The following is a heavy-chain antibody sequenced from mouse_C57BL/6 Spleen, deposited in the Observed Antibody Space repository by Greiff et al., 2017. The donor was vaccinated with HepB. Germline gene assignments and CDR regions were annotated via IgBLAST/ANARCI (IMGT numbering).Heavy chain of an antibody. V-gene: IGHV1-64*01. CDR2: IHPNSGST. CDR3: AREGGGSSLAWFAY. J-gene: IGHJ3*01. CDR1: GYTFTSYW. D-gene: IGHD1-1*01. Sequence: QVQLQQPGAELVKPGASVKLSCKASGYTFTSYWMHWVKQRPGQGLEWIGMIHPNSGSTNYNEKFKSKATLTVDTSSSTAYMQLSSLTSEDSAVYYCAREGGGSSLAWFAYWGQGTLVTVSA.